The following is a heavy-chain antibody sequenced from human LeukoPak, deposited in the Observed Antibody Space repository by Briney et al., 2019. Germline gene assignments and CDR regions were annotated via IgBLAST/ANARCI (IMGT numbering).Heavy chain of an antibody. Sequence: ASGKVSCKASGYTFTSYGISWVRQAPGQGLEWMGWITAYNGNTNYAEKFQGRVTITTDTSTATAFMELRSVRSHDTAVYYCARAIPGTTRTLNPNYFDYWGQGTLVTVSS. V-gene: IGHV1-18*01. CDR1: GYTFTSYG. CDR2: ITAYNGNT. J-gene: IGHJ4*02. CDR3: ARAIPGTTRTLNPNYFDY. D-gene: IGHD1-1*01.